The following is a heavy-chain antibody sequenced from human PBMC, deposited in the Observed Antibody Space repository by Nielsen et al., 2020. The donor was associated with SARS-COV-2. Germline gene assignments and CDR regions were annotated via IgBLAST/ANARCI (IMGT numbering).Heavy chain of an antibody. D-gene: IGHD3-3*01. Sequence: GGSLRLSCAASGFTFSSYWMSWVRQAPGKGLEWVANIKQDGSEKYYVDSVKGRFTISRDNSKNTLYLQMNSLRAEDTAVYYCARVPHYDFWSGLLGYYGMDVWGQGTTVTVSS. CDR3: ARVPHYDFWSGLLGYYGMDV. J-gene: IGHJ6*02. V-gene: IGHV3-7*01. CDR2: IKQDGSEK. CDR1: GFTFSSYW.